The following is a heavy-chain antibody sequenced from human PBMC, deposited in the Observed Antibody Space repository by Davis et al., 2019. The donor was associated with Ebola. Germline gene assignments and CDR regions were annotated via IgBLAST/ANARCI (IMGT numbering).Heavy chain of an antibody. J-gene: IGHJ4*02. CDR3: ATQDPYSSSWAVGYGDYGAFDY. Sequence: ASVKVSCKASGYTFTSYGISWVRQAPGQGLEWMGWISAYNGNTNYAQKLQGRVTMTTDTSTSTAYMELRSLRSDDTAVYYCATQDPYSSSWAVGYGDYGAFDYWGQGTLVTASS. CDR1: GYTFTSYG. V-gene: IGHV1-18*01. D-gene: IGHD6-13*01. CDR2: ISAYNGNT.